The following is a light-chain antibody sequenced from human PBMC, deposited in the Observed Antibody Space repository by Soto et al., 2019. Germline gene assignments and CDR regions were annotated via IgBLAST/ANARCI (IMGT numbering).Light chain of an antibody. CDR1: QSVSNF. J-gene: IGKJ1*01. CDR3: QHSSWWSWT. V-gene: IGKV3-11*01. Sequence: EIVLTQSPATLSLSPGERATLSCRASQSVSNFLAWYQQKPGQAPRLLISDASNRATGIPGRFSGSGSGTDFLLIISSLEAEVSAFYCCQHSSWWSWTFGQGTKVEIK. CDR2: DAS.